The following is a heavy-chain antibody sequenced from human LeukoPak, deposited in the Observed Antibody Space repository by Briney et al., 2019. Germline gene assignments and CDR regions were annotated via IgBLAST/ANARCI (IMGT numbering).Heavy chain of an antibody. J-gene: IGHJ4*02. Sequence: GGSLRLSCAASGFTFSSYSMNWVRQAPGKGLEWVSYISSSSSTIYYADSVKGRFTISRDNAKNSLYLQMKSLRAEDTAVYYCARLTGTTGFDYWGQGTLVIVSS. CDR3: ARLTGTTGFDY. CDR1: GFTFSSYS. V-gene: IGHV3-48*01. CDR2: ISSSSSTI. D-gene: IGHD1-1*01.